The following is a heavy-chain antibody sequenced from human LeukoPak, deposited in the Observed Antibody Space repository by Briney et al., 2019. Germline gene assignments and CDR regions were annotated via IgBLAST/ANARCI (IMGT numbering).Heavy chain of an antibody. CDR3: ARAIRRGELERY. CDR1: GYTLTSYG. J-gene: IGHJ4*02. Sequence: GASVKVSCKASGYTLTSYGISWVRQAPGQGLEWMGWMNPNSGDTGYAQTFQGRVTMTRDTSVGTAYMELSSLRSEDTAVYYCARAIRRGELERYWGQGTLVTVSS. V-gene: IGHV1-8*02. D-gene: IGHD3-10*01. CDR2: MNPNSGDT.